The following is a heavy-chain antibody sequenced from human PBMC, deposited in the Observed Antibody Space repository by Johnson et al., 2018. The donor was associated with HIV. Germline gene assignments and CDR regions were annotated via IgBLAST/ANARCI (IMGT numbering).Heavy chain of an antibody. V-gene: IGHV3-30*02. Sequence: QVQLVESGGGVVQPGGSLRLSCAASGFTFSNYGMHWVRQAPGKGLEWVAFIRYDGSDKYYEDSVKGRFTVSRDNSKNTLYLQMNGLGPEDTAVYYCARSWELGETAFDICGQGTMVTVSS. D-gene: IGHD1-26*01. J-gene: IGHJ3*02. CDR1: GFTFSNYG. CDR3: ARSWELGETAFDI. CDR2: IRYDGSDK.